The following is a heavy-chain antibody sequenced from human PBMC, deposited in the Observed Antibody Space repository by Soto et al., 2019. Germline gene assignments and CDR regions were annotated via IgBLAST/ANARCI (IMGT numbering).Heavy chain of an antibody. J-gene: IGHJ6*02. CDR2: IKSKTDSGTT. D-gene: IGHD4-4*01. Sequence: EVQLVESGGDLVKPGGSLRLSCAASGFTFSNAWMNWVRQAPGQGLEWVGRIKSKTDSGTTDYTAPVKGRFTISRDDSKNTLYLQMNNLKTEDTAVYYCTTPSAVTVYYYGMDVWGQGTTVTVSS. V-gene: IGHV3-15*07. CDR3: TTPSAVTVYYYGMDV. CDR1: GFTFSNAW.